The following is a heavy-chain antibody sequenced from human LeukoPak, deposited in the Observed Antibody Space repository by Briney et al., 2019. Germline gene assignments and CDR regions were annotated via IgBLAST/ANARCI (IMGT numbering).Heavy chain of an antibody. D-gene: IGHD3-3*01. CDR2: INPNSGGT. Sequence: ASVKVSRKASGYTFTGYYMHWVRQAPGQGLEWMGWINPNSGGTNYAQKFQGRVTMTRDTSISTAYMELSRLRSDDTAVYYCARAGYYDFWSGYHMIGGYYYYYYMDVWGKGTTVTVSS. V-gene: IGHV1-2*02. CDR1: GYTFTGYY. CDR3: ARAGYYDFWSGYHMIGGYYYYYYMDV. J-gene: IGHJ6*03.